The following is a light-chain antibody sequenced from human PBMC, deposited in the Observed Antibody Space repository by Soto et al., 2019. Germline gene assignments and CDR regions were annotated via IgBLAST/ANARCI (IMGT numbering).Light chain of an antibody. Sequence: DIQITQSPSSLSASVGDRVTMTCRASQDINKWLAWYQQKPGLAPNLVIYTASRLHGGGPSRFSGSASGTDFTLTINGLQPEDFATYYCQQAASFPITFGQGTRLEIK. CDR1: QDINKW. V-gene: IGKV1-12*01. J-gene: IGKJ5*01. CDR3: QQAASFPIT. CDR2: TAS.